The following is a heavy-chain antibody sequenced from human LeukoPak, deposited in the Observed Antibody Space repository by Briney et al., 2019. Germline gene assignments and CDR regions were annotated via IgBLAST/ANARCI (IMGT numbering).Heavy chain of an antibody. Sequence: SETLSLTCAVYGESLNSYYWSWVRQPPGEGLEWIGEIYESGTAKYNPSLKSRVTISMVPSKQQFSLSLNSVTAADTAVYYCARGAWATRLGSWGLGTPVIVSS. J-gene: IGHJ4*02. D-gene: IGHD2-15*01. CDR3: ARGAWATRLGS. CDR1: GESLNSYY. V-gene: IGHV4-34*01. CDR2: IYESGTA.